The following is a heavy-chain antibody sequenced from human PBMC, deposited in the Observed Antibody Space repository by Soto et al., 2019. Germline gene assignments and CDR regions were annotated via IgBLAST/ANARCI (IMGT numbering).Heavy chain of an antibody. CDR1: SGSISSSNW. Sequence: PSETLSLTCAVSSGSISSSNWWSWVRQPPGKGLEWIGEIYHSGSTNYNPSLKSRVTISVDKSKNQFSLKLSSVTAADTAVYYCARVPTVGGDYGVFDAFDIWGQGTMVTVSS. D-gene: IGHD4-17*01. CDR3: ARVPTVGGDYGVFDAFDI. CDR2: IYHSGST. V-gene: IGHV4-4*02. J-gene: IGHJ3*02.